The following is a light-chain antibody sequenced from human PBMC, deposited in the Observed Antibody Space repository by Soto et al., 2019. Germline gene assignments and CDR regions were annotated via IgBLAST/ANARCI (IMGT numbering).Light chain of an antibody. Sequence: DIVMTQSPDSLAVSLGERATINCKSSQSLLYSSNNKNYLTWYQQKPGQPPKLLIYWASTRESGVPDRFSGSGSGTDFTLTITRLEPEDFAVYYCHQYGSAPWTFGQGTKVDIK. V-gene: IGKV4-1*01. CDR2: WAS. CDR3: HQYGSAPWT. J-gene: IGKJ1*01. CDR1: QSLLYSSNNKNY.